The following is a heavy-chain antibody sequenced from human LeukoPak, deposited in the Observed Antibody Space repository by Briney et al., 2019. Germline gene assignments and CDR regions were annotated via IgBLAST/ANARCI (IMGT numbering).Heavy chain of an antibody. J-gene: IGHJ4*02. CDR3: ARDSSSWYAEDY. V-gene: IGHV3-11*04. CDR2: ISSSGRTI. Sequence: GGSPRLSCAASGFTFSDYYMSWIRQAPGEGREWVSYISSSGRTIYYADSVKGRFTISRDNAKNSLYLQMNSLRAEDTAVYYCARDSSSWYAEDYWGQGTLVTVSS. CDR1: GFTFSDYY. D-gene: IGHD6-13*01.